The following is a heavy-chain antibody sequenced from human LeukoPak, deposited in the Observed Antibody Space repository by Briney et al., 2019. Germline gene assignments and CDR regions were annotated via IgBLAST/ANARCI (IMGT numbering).Heavy chain of an antibody. CDR1: GGSISSYY. D-gene: IGHD3-9*01. CDR2: IYYSGST. V-gene: IGHV4-59*12. Sequence: SETLSLTCTVSGGSISSYYWSWIRQPPGKGLEWVGYIYYSGSTYYNPSLKSRVTISLDTSMNQFSLKLSSVTAADTAVYYCARDSTYYDVLTRRRYYYMDVWGKGTTVTISS. CDR3: ARDSTYYDVLTRRRYYYMDV. J-gene: IGHJ6*03.